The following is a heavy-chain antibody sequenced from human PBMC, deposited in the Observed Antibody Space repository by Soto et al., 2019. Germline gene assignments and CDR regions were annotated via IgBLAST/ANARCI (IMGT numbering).Heavy chain of an antibody. V-gene: IGHV5-51*01. Sequence: GESLKISCKGSGYSFTSYWIGWVRQMPGKGLEWMGIIYPGDSDTRYSPSFQGQVTISADKSISTAYLQWSSLKASDTAMYYCARLLEIVATIGGFDYWGQGTLVTVSS. D-gene: IGHD5-12*01. CDR2: IYPGDSDT. CDR1: GYSFTSYW. CDR3: ARLLEIVATIGGFDY. J-gene: IGHJ4*02.